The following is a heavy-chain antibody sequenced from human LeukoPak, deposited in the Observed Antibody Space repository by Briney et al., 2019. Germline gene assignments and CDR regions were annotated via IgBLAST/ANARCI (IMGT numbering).Heavy chain of an antibody. CDR1: GFTFSSYG. CDR2: IWYDGSNK. J-gene: IGHJ4*02. CDR3: AKDRGLRFLEWLLNY. V-gene: IGHV3-33*06. Sequence: GRSLRLSCAASGFTFSSYGMHWVRQAPGKGLEWVAVIWYDGSNKYYADSVKGRFTISRDNSKNTLYLQMNSLRAEDAAVYYCAKDRGLRFLEWLLNYWGQGTLVTVSS. D-gene: IGHD3-3*01.